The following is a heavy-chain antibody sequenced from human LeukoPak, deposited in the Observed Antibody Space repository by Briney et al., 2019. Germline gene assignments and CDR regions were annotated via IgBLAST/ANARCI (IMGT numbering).Heavy chain of an antibody. Sequence: KPSETLSLTCTVSGGSISSSNYYWGWIRQPPGKGLEWIGSINYSVSTYYSPSLKSRVTISVDTSKNQFSLRLSSMTAADTADYYCARQRWLQHFDYWGQGTLVTVSS. CDR3: ARQRWLQHFDY. J-gene: IGHJ4*02. D-gene: IGHD5-24*01. CDR2: INYSVST. V-gene: IGHV4-39*01. CDR1: GGSISSSNYY.